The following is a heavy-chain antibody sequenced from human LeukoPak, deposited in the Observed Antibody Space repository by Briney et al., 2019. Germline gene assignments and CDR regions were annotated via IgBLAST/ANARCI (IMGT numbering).Heavy chain of an antibody. D-gene: IGHD1-26*01. V-gene: IGHV4-59*08. Sequence: SETLSLTCTVSGGSISSYYWSWIRQPPGKGLEWIGYIYYSGRTNYNPSLKSRVTISVDTPKKQFSLKLSSVTAADTAVCYCASSKWELSPFDYWGQGTLVTVSS. J-gene: IGHJ4*02. CDR3: ASSKWELSPFDY. CDR1: GGSISSYY. CDR2: IYYSGRT.